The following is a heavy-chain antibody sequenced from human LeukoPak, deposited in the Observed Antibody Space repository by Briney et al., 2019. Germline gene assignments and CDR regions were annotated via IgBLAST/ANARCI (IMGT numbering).Heavy chain of an antibody. CDR1: GGSISSYY. D-gene: IGHD6-13*01. CDR3: ARGVFIAAAQYGY. V-gene: IGHV4-59*01. Sequence: SETLSLTCTVSGGSISSYYWSWIRQPPGKGLEWIGYIYYSGTTNYNPSLKSRVTISVDTSKNQFSLKLSSVTAVDTAVYYCARGVFIAAAQYGYWGQGTLVTVSS. J-gene: IGHJ4*02. CDR2: IYYSGTT.